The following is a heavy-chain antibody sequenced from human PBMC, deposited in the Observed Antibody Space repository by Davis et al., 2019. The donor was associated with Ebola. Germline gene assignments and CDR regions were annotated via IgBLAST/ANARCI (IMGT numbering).Heavy chain of an antibody. CDR3: ASGSITAMVFDY. D-gene: IGHD5-18*01. CDR2: IYYSGST. Sequence: PSETLSLTCTVSGGSISSSSYYWGWIRQPPGKGLEWIGSIYYSGSTYYNPSLKSRVTISVDTSKNQFSLKLSSVTAADTAVYYCASGSITAMVFDYWGQGTLVTVSS. J-gene: IGHJ4*02. CDR1: GGSISSSSYY. V-gene: IGHV4-39*01.